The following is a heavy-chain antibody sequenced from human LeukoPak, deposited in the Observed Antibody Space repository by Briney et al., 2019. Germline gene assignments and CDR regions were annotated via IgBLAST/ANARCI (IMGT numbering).Heavy chain of an antibody. D-gene: IGHD2-8*02. CDR3: ARGNPGRGSFLYGY. Sequence: ASVKVSCKTSGYTFTDFYMYWVRQAPGQGLDYMGWIKLDSGGTNYAPKLQGRVTMTRDTSVSTAYMELRSLSSDDTAVYYCARGNPGRGSFLYGYWGQGTLVTVSS. V-gene: IGHV1-2*02. J-gene: IGHJ4*02. CDR2: IKLDSGGT. CDR1: GYTFTDFY.